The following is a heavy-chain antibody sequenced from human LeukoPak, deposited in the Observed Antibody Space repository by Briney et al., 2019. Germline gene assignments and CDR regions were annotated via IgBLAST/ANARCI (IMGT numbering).Heavy chain of an antibody. V-gene: IGHV1-2*02. CDR3: ARDRYTGYGTFDF. CDR2: INPNSGDT. J-gene: IGHJ4*02. CDR1: GYTFTNHY. D-gene: IGHD5-12*01. Sequence: APVKVSCKASGYTFTNHYIHWVRQAPGQGLEWMGWINPNSGDTNFAQKFQGRVTMARDTSISTAYMELSRLRSDDTAVYYCARDRYTGYGTFDFWGQGTLVTVSS.